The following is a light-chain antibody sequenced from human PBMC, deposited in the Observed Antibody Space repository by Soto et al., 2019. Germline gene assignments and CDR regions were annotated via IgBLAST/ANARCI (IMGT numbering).Light chain of an antibody. CDR1: SSNIGAGYD. Sequence: QSVVTQPPSVSGAPGQRVTISCTGSSSNIGAGYDVHWYQQLPGSAPKLLIYVTSNRPSGVPDRFSGSKSGTSASLAITGLQAEDEADYYCQSYDSSHVVFGGGTKVTVL. CDR2: VTS. J-gene: IGLJ2*01. CDR3: QSYDSSHVV. V-gene: IGLV1-40*01.